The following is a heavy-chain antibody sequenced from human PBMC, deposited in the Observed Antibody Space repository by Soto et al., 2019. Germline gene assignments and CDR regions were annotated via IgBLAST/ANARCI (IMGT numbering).Heavy chain of an antibody. Sequence: GESLKISCKGSGYSFTSYWIGWVRQVPGKGLEWMGIIYPGDSDTRYSPSFQGQVTISADKSISTAYLQWSSLKASDPAMYYCARRCSGGSCYGGGGMDVWGQGTTVTVSS. V-gene: IGHV5-51*01. CDR2: IYPGDSDT. J-gene: IGHJ6*02. CDR1: GYSFTSYW. D-gene: IGHD2-15*01. CDR3: ARRCSGGSCYGGGGMDV.